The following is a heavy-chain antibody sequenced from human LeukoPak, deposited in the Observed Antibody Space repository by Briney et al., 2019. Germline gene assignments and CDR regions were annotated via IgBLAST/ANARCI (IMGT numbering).Heavy chain of an antibody. CDR1: GFTFNSYA. CDR2: ISYDGSNK. V-gene: IGHV3-30-3*01. Sequence: PGGSLRLSCAASGFTFNSYAMHWVRQAPGKGLEWVAVISYDGSNKYYADSVKGRFTISRDNSKNTLYLQMNSLRAEDTAVYYCARAAAYCGGDCYPSYYYYYYGMDVWGQGTTVTVSS. CDR3: ARAAAYCGGDCYPSYYYYYYGMDV. D-gene: IGHD2-21*02. J-gene: IGHJ6*02.